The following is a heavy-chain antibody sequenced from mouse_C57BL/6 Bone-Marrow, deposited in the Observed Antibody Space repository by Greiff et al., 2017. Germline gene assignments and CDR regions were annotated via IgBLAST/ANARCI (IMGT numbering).Heavy chain of an antibody. J-gene: IGHJ2*01. D-gene: IGHD1-1*01. CDR1: GYTFTSYW. V-gene: IGHV1-5*01. CDR2: IYPGNSDT. Sequence: VQLQQSGTVLARPGASVKMSCKTSGYTFTSYWMHWVKQRPGQGLEWIGAIYPGNSDTSYNQKFKGKAKLTAVTSASTAYMELSSLTNEDSAVYYGTPNLLLRYFDYWGQGTTLTVSS. CDR3: TPNLLLRYFDY.